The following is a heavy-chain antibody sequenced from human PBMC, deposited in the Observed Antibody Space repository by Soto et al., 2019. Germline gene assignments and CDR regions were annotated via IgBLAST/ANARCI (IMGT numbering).Heavy chain of an antibody. D-gene: IGHD3-16*01. V-gene: IGHV3-23*01. CDR3: AKERGPFDD. CDR1: GFTFSSYA. CDR2: ISGSGGST. Sequence: GGSLRLSCAASGFTFSSYAMRWVRQAPGKGLEWVSAISGSGGSTSYADSVKGRFTSSRDNSKNTLYLQMTSLRAEDTAVYYCAKERGPFDDWGQGTLVTVSS. J-gene: IGHJ4*02.